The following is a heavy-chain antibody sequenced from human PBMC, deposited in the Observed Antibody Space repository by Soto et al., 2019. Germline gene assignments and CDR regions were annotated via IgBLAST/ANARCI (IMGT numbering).Heavy chain of an antibody. J-gene: IGHJ4*02. V-gene: IGHV4-30-4*01. CDR2: IYYSGST. Sequence: SETLSLTCTVSGGSISSGDYYWSWIRQPPGKGLEWIGYIYYSGSTYYNPSLKSRVTISVDTSKNQFSLKLSSVTAADTAVYYCARGTYYYDSSGYLFDYWGQGTLVTVSS. CDR3: ARGTYYYDSSGYLFDY. CDR1: GGSISSGDYY. D-gene: IGHD3-22*01.